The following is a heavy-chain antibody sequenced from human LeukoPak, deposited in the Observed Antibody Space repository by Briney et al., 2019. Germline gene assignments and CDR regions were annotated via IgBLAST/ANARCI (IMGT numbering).Heavy chain of an antibody. D-gene: IGHD6-19*01. Sequence: PSETLSLTCTVSGYSISSGYHWGWIRQPPGKGLEWIGSIYHSGSTYYNPSLKSRVTISVDTSKNQFSLKLSSVTAADTAVYYCARGEEGIAVAGLFYWGQGTLVTVSS. V-gene: IGHV4-38-2*02. CDR2: IYHSGST. CDR3: ARGEEGIAVAGLFY. J-gene: IGHJ4*02. CDR1: GYSISSGYH.